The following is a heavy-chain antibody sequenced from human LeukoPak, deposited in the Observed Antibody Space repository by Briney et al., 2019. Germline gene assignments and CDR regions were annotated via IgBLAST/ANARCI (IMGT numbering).Heavy chain of an antibody. CDR2: INHSGST. J-gene: IGHJ6*03. V-gene: IGHV4-34*01. D-gene: IGHD2-15*01. Sequence: ASETLSLTCAVYGDSFSAYYWSWIRQPPGKGLEWIGEINHSGSTNYNPSLKSRVTISVDTSKNQFSLKLSSVTAADTAVYYCVQGGYCSGGSCYPEGSYYYMDVWGKGTTVTVSS. CDR3: VQGGYCSGGSCYPEGSYYYMDV. CDR1: GDSFSAYY.